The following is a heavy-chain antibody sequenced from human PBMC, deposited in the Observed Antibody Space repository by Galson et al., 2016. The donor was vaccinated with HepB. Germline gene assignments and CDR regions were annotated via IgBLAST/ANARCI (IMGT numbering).Heavy chain of an antibody. CDR3: AIDSDSSRNYEVGH. J-gene: IGHJ4*02. CDR1: GITFSDHA. CDR2: ISADGRGT. D-gene: IGHD3-22*01. V-gene: IGHV3-23*01. Sequence: SLRLSCAASGITFSDHAFNWVRQAPGKGLKWVATISADGRGTHYADSVRGRFNISRDDSMSTVFLQTNSLRDEDTALYYCAIDSDSSRNYEVGHWGQGTQVTVSS.